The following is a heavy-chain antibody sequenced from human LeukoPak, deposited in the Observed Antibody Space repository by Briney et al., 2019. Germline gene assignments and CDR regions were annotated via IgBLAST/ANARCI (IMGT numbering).Heavy chain of an antibody. CDR2: IYYSGST. J-gene: IGHJ5*02. D-gene: IGHD2-21*01. CDR1: GGSISSSSYY. Sequence: KPSETLSLTCTVSGGSISSSSYYWGWIRQPPGKGLEWIGSIYYSGSTYYNPSLKSRITISVDTSRNQFSLKLSSVTAADTAVYYCARDSRAYCGGDCYSSGWLDPWGQGTLVTVSS. V-gene: IGHV4-39*02. CDR3: ARDSRAYCGGDCYSSGWLDP.